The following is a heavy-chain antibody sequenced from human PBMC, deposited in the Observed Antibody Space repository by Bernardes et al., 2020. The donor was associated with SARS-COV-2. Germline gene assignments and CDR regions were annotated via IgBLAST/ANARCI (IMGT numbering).Heavy chain of an antibody. CDR2: INSDGSST. CDR3: ARDFGIEDY. Sequence: GGSLRLSCVASGFSLSTYWMHWVRQAPGTGLVWVSRINSDGSSTSYADSVKGRFTVSRDNAKNTVYLQLNSLRAEDTAVYYCARDFGIEDYWGQGTLVTVSA. D-gene: IGHD1-26*01. CDR1: GFSLSTYW. V-gene: IGHV3-74*01. J-gene: IGHJ4*02.